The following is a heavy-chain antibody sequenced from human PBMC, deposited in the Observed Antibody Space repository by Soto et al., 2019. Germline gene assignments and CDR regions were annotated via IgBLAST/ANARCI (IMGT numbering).Heavy chain of an antibody. CDR1: GDSVFTNSAAA. CDR2: TFYRSKWYH. D-gene: IGHD6-25*01. CDR3: ARDLGGYMDV. J-gene: IGHJ6*02. Sequence: QVQLQPSGPGLVKPSQTLSLTCAISGDSVFTNSAAAWNWIRQSPSRGLEWLGRTFYRSKWYHDYSSSVRSRININPDTAKNQFSLQLKSMTPEDTAVYYCARDLGGYMDVWGQGTTVTVSS. V-gene: IGHV6-1*01.